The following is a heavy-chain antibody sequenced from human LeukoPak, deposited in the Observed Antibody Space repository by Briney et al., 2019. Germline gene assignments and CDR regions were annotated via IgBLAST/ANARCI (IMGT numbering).Heavy chain of an antibody. V-gene: IGHV4-34*01. CDR3: AREGIAATLDY. Sequence: SETLSLTCTVSGGSISSYYWSWIRQPPGKGLEWIGEINHSGSTNYNPSLKSRVTISVDTSKNQFSLKLSSVTAADTAVYYCAREGIAATLDYWGQGTLVTVSS. CDR2: INHSGST. CDR1: GGSISSYY. D-gene: IGHD6-13*01. J-gene: IGHJ4*02.